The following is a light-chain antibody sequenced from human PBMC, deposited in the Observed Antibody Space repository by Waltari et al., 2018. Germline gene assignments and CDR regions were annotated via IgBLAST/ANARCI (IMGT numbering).Light chain of an antibody. CDR3: SSYTSSSTVV. CDR2: EVS. J-gene: IGLJ2*01. Sequence: QSAPSQPASVSGSPRQSLTISCTGSRSDVGGSNYVSWYQQHPGKAPKLLIYEVSNRPSGVSNRFSGSKSGNTASLTISGLQAEDEADYYCSSYTSSSTVVFGGGTKVTVL. CDR1: RSDVGGSNY. V-gene: IGLV2-14*01.